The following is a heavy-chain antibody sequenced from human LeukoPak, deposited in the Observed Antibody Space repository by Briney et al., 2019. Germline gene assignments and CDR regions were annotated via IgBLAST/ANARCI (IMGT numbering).Heavy chain of an antibody. CDR2: ISYSGST. D-gene: IGHD1-1*01. CDR1: GGSISSGDYY. CDR3: ARDLLNEGNHLDY. J-gene: IGHJ4*02. V-gene: IGHV4-30-4*01. Sequence: SETLSLTCTVSGGSISSGDYYWSWIRQPPGKGLEWIGYISYSGSTYYNPSLKSRVTISVDTSKNQFSLKLSSVTAADTAVYYCARDLLNEGNHLDYWGQGTLVTVSS.